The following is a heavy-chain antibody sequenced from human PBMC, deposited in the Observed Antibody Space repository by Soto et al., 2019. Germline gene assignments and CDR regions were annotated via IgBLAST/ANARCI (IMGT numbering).Heavy chain of an antibody. D-gene: IGHD5-18*01. CDR2: IVTYNGNT. V-gene: IGHV1-18*01. J-gene: IGHJ4*02. Sequence: QVQLVQSGGEVKKPGASVKVSCKASGYTFTNYGISWVRQAPGQGLEWVGWIVTYNGNTNSAQQLQDRVSLTTDTSTSTADMELRSLRSADTAVYYCARGPQSNGWRVKWFDGWGQGTPVTVSS. CDR3: ARGPQSNGWRVKWFDG. CDR1: GYTFTNYG.